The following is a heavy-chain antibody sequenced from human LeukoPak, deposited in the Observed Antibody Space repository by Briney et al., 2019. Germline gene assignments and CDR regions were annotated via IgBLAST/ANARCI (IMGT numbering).Heavy chain of an antibody. D-gene: IGHD1-1*01. CDR3: ATDGSRYYYYGMDV. V-gene: IGHV1-24*01. Sequence: ASVKVPCKVSGYTLTELSMHWVRQAPGKGLEWMGGFDPEDGETIYAQKFQGRVTMTEDTSTDTAYMELSSLRSEDTAVYYCATDGSRYYYYGMDVWGQGTTVTVSS. CDR1: GYTLTELS. CDR2: FDPEDGET. J-gene: IGHJ6*02.